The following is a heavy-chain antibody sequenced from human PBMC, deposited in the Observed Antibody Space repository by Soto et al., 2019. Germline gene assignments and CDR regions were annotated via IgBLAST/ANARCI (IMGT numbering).Heavy chain of an antibody. Sequence: ASVKVSCKASGYTFTSYGISWVRQAPGQGLEWMGWISAYNGNTNYAQKLQGRVTMTTDTSTSTAYMELRSLRSDDTAVYYCARNTIFGVVPYYVDVWGKGTTVTVSS. V-gene: IGHV1-18*01. D-gene: IGHD3-3*01. CDR3: ARNTIFGVVPYYVDV. J-gene: IGHJ6*03. CDR1: GYTFTSYG. CDR2: ISAYNGNT.